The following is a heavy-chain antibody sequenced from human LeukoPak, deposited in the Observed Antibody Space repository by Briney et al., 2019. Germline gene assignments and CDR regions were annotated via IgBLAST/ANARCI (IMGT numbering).Heavy chain of an antibody. Sequence: GGSLRLSCAASGFTLSSYWMSWVRQAPGKGLEWVANIKQDGSEKYYVDSVKGRFTISRDNAKNSLYLQMNSLRAEDTAVYYCAREVVSSGWYRGTYFDYWGQGTLVTVSS. D-gene: IGHD6-19*01. CDR3: AREVVSSGWYRGTYFDY. V-gene: IGHV3-7*01. J-gene: IGHJ4*02. CDR2: IKQDGSEK. CDR1: GFTLSSYW.